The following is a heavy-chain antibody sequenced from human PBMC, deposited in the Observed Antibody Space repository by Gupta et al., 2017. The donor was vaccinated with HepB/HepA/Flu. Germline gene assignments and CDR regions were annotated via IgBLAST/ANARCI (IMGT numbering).Heavy chain of an antibody. V-gene: IGHV3-74*01. Sequence: EVQLVESGGGLVQPGGSLRLSCVASGFTFSSYWMHWVRQAPGKGLVWVPRINSDGSSTSYADSVKGRFTISRDNAKNTLYLQMNSLRAEDTAVYYCARVPLGVDDFDIWGQGTMVTVSS. CDR1: GFTFSSYW. J-gene: IGHJ3*02. CDR3: ARVPLGVDDFDI. CDR2: INSDGSST.